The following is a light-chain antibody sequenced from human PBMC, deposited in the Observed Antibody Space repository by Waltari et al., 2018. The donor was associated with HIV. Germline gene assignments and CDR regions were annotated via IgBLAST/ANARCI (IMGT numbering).Light chain of an antibody. V-gene: IGLV1-51*01. CDR3: GTWDRSLGGGV. CDR2: DND. Sequence: QSVLTQPPSVSAAPGQKVAIPCSVRSSNIGTDYVSCYQHVPGSAPKLLIYDNDKRPSGTPDRFSGSKSGTSATLDITGLQTGDGADYYCGTWDRSLGGGVFGGGTKLTVL. J-gene: IGLJ3*02. CDR1: SSNIGTDY.